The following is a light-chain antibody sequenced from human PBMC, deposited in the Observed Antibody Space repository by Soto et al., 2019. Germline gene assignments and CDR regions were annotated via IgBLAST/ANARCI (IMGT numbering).Light chain of an antibody. CDR1: LPISNF. CDR2: GAS. V-gene: IGKV3-20*01. J-gene: IGKJ1*01. Sequence: PGDRVTITCRASLPISNFLAWYQQKPGQAPRLLIYGASNRATGIPDRFSGSGSGTDFTLTISRLEPEDFAVYYCQQYDSSPRTFGQGTKVDIK. CDR3: QQYDSSPRT.